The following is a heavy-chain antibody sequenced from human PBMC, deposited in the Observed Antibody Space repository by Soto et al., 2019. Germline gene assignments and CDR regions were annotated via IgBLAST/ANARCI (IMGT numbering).Heavy chain of an antibody. CDR3: VRATAARQRDYSYHYYLHI. J-gene: IGHJ6*03. V-gene: IGHV1-24*01. CDR1: GYSLTELS. CDR2: LDPDNDET. Sequence: ASVKVSCKVSGYSLTELSMHWVRQASGKGLEWMGGLDPDNDETIYAQKFQGRVTMTRDTSTSTVYVELSSLRSDDTAVYFCVRATAARQRDYSYHYYLHIWGKGTTVTVSS. D-gene: IGHD6-6*01.